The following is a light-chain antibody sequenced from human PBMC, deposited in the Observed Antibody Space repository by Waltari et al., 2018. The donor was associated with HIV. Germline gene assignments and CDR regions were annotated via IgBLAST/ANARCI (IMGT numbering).Light chain of an antibody. Sequence: SYVLTQPPSVSVAPGKTASITCEAANIGSKGVHWYQQKPGQAPILVIYYDSDRPSWIPERFSGSNSGNTATLTISRGGAGDEADYNCQVWHISTDHWVFGAGTKLTVV. CDR1: NIGSKG. J-gene: IGLJ3*02. CDR2: YDS. V-gene: IGLV3-21*04. CDR3: QVWHISTDHWV.